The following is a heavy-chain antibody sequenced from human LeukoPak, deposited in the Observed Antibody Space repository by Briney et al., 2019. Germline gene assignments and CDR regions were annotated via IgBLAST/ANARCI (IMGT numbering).Heavy chain of an antibody. CDR3: TRDLSGSYDYFDY. CDR2: IYYSGST. Sequence: SETLSLTCTVSGGSISSSSYYWGWIRQPPGKGLEWIGSIYYSGSTYYNPSLKSRVTISVDTSKNQFSLKLSSVTAADTAVYYCTRDLSGSYDYFDYWGQGTLVTVSS. J-gene: IGHJ4*02. D-gene: IGHD1-26*01. CDR1: GGSISSSSYY. V-gene: IGHV4-39*07.